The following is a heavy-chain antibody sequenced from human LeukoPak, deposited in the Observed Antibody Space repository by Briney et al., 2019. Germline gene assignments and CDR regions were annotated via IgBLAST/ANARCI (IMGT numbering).Heavy chain of an antibody. CDR2: ILYGGSN. D-gene: IGHD3-3*01. V-gene: IGHV4-59*12. Sequence: SETLSLTCSVSSGSIDNEHWCWVRQPPGKGLEWIGHILYGGSNKFNPSLKSRVNISADRSKNQFSLTLISVTAADTAVYYCVSLLFGGAGRGNWGQGSLVTVSS. J-gene: IGHJ4*02. CDR3: VSLLFGGAGRGN. CDR1: SGSIDNEH.